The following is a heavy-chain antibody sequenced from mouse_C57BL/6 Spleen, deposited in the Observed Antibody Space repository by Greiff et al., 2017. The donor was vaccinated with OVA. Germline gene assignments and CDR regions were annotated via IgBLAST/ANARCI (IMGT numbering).Heavy chain of an antibody. CDR2: INPGSGGT. CDR1: GYAFTNYL. V-gene: IGHV1-54*01. J-gene: IGHJ2*01. Sequence: QVQLQQSGAELVRPGTSVKVSCKASGYAFTNYLIEWVKQRPGQGLEWIGVINPGSGGTNYNEKFKGKATLTADKSSSTAYMQLSSLTSEDSAVYVCARYAASTGTYVDYWGQGTTLTVSS. D-gene: IGHD4-1*02. CDR3: ARYAASTGTYVDY.